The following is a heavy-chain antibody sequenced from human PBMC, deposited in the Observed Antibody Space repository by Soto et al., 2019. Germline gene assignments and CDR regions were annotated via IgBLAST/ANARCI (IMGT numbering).Heavy chain of an antibody. D-gene: IGHD3-3*01. Sequence: VRLSCGASGFSVKRYWMHWVRQAPGKGLVWLSRFGGDENYTDYADSVRGRFTISRDIAKNTIYLQMNSLRAEDTAVYYCGKGKELGVVRYGLDAWGQGTTVTVSS. CDR3: GKGKELGVVRYGLDA. CDR2: FGGDENYT. V-gene: IGHV3-74*01. CDR1: GFSVKRYW. J-gene: IGHJ6*02.